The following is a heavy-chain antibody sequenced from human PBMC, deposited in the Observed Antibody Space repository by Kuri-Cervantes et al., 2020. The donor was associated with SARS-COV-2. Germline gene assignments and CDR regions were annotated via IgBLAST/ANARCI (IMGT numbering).Heavy chain of an antibody. CDR2: VYYSGST. CDR3: ARFFDY. V-gene: IGHV4-59*08. J-gene: IGHJ4*02. CDR1: GGSISTYY. Sequence: ESLKISCTVSGGSISTYYWTWIRQPPGKGLEWIGYVYYSGSTNYNPSLKSRVTISVDTSKNRLSLKLSSVTAADTAVYYCARFFDYWGQGTLVTVSS.